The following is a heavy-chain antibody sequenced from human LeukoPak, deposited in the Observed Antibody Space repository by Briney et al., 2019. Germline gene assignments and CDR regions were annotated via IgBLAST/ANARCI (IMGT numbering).Heavy chain of an antibody. Sequence: PGGSLRLSCAASGFTFSSYGMHWVRQAPGKGLEWVAVISYDGSNKYYANSVKGRFTISRDNSKNTLYLQMNSLRAEDTAVYYCAKDGSGSRPPFDYWGQGTLVTVSS. CDR1: GFTFSSYG. CDR2: ISYDGSNK. D-gene: IGHD3-10*01. J-gene: IGHJ4*02. CDR3: AKDGSGSRPPFDY. V-gene: IGHV3-30*18.